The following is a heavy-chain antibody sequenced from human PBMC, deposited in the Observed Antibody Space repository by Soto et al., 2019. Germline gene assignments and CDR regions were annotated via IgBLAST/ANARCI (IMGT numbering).Heavy chain of an antibody. CDR2: IYWDDDK. V-gene: IGHV2-5*02. D-gene: IGHD6-19*01. CDR1: GFSLSSRGLG. CDR3: ARDSSGWYGLDY. Sequence: SGPTLVNPTQTLTLTCTFSGFSLSSRGLGVGWIRQPPGKALEWLALIYWDDDKRYNASLKSRLTVTKDTSKNQVILTMTNMDPVDTGTYYCARDSSGWYGLDYWGQGTLVTVSS. J-gene: IGHJ4*02.